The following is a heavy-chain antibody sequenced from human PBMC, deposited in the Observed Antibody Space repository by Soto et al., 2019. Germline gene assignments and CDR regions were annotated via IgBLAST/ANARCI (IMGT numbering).Heavy chain of an antibody. CDR1: GFTFTGSA. Sequence: GGSLRLSCAASGFTFTGSAMHWVRQASGKGLEWVGRIRSKANRYATAYAASVKGRFTISRDDSKNTAYLQMNSRKTEDTVVYYCTRHLVQSAFDIWGQGTMVTVS. CDR3: TRHLVQSAFDI. J-gene: IGHJ3*02. CDR2: IRSKANRYAT. V-gene: IGHV3-73*01. D-gene: IGHD2-8*02.